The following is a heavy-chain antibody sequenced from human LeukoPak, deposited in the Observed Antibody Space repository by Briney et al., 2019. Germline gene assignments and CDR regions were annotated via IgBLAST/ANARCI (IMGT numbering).Heavy chain of an antibody. D-gene: IGHD3-10*01. CDR1: GGSISSYY. J-gene: IGHJ4*02. Sequence: PSETLSLTCTVSGGSISSYYWTWSRQPPGQGLEWIGYIHYSGSIYYNPSLKSRVTISLDASKNLFSLKLTSVTAADTAMFYCATGLGVRAFDYWGRGTLVSVSS. CDR2: IHYSGSI. V-gene: IGHV4-59*01. CDR3: ATGLGVRAFDY.